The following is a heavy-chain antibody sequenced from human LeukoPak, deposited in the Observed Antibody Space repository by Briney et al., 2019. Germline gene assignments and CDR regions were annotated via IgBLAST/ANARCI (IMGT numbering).Heavy chain of an antibody. J-gene: IGHJ6*02. Sequence: PGRSLRLSCRGSGFTFGDHAMSWVRQAPGKGLEWVGFIRSKAYRGTTEYAASVKGRFTISRDDSASIAYLQMNSLKTEDTAVYYCARGPIQLWIHNAMDVWGQGTTVTASS. CDR3: ARGPIQLWIHNAMDV. CDR1: GFTFGDHA. D-gene: IGHD5-18*01. CDR2: IRSKAYRGTT. V-gene: IGHV3-49*04.